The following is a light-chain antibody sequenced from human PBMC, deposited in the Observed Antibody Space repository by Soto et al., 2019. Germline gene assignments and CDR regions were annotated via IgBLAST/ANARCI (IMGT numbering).Light chain of an antibody. CDR1: QSVSSY. V-gene: IGKV3-11*01. CDR3: QQRSNWPMYT. Sequence: EIVLTQSPATLSLSPGERATLSSRASQSVSSYLAWYQQKPGQAPRLLIYDASNRATGIPARFSGSGSGTDFTLTISSLEPEDFAVYYCQQRSNWPMYTFGQGTKVDIK. CDR2: DAS. J-gene: IGKJ2*01.